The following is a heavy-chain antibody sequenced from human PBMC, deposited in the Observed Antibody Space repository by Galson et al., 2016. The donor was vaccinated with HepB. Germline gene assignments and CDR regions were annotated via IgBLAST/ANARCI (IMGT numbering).Heavy chain of an antibody. D-gene: IGHD1-14*01. CDR1: GFTFSSYV. Sequence: SLRLSCAASGFTFSSYVMNWVRQAPGKGLEWVSGISSSGGNTYYADSVKGRFTVSRDNSKNTVYLQMNSLRAEDTAVYYCARDVSPTTAKTAWFDPWGQGTLVTVSS. J-gene: IGHJ5*02. V-gene: IGHV3-23*01. CDR2: ISSSGGNT. CDR3: ARDVSPTTAKTAWFDP.